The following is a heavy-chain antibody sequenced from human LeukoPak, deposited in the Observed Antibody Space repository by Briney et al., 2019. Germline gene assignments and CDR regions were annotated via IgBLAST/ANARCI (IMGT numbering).Heavy chain of an antibody. J-gene: IGHJ4*02. CDR1: GFTFSSYS. CDR2: ISSSSSYI. Sequence: GGFLRLSCAASGFTFSSYSMNWVRQAPGKGLEWVSSISSSSSYIYYADSVKGRFTISRDNAKNSLYLQMNSLRAEDTAVYYCARVEMATITPDYWGQGTLVTNSS. V-gene: IGHV3-21*01. D-gene: IGHD5-24*01. CDR3: ARVEMATITPDY.